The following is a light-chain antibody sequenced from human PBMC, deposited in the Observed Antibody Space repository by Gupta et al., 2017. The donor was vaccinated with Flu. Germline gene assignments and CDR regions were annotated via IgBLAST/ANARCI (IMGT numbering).Light chain of an antibody. CDR1: NIASKH. CDR2: NDS. Sequence: GMTARITCGGNNIASKHVHWYQRKPGQAPVLVVYNDSDRRPGIPDRFSGSNSGNTATLTVRRVEAGDEADYFCQVWDSDSDDRVFGGGTKL. J-gene: IGLJ3*02. CDR3: QVWDSDSDDRV. V-gene: IGLV3-21*03.